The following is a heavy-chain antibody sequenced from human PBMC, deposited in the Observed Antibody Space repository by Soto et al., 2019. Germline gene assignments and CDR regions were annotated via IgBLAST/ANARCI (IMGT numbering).Heavy chain of an antibody. J-gene: IGHJ4*02. Sequence: QVQLVQSGAEGKKPGASVKVSCKTSGYTFAHYGISWVRQALGQGLEWMGWIRAYSGNTDYAERFQGRVTMTTDTPTATAYMELRSLTSDDTAGYYCAKDRPRLTQELDGVDWGQGTLVTVSS. CDR1: GYTFAHYG. D-gene: IGHD1-1*01. CDR2: IRAYSGNT. CDR3: AKDRPRLTQELDGVD. V-gene: IGHV1-18*01.